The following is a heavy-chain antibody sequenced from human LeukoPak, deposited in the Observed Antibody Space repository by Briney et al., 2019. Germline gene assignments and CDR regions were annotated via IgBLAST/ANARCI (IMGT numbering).Heavy chain of an antibody. CDR1: GGSLSHYY. D-gene: IGHD3-10*01. J-gene: IGHJ4*02. CDR2: INHSGST. CDR3: ARIPEKWFGENVEDY. Sequence: SETLSLTCAVYGGSLSHYYWNWIRQSPGKGLERIGEINHSGSTTYNPSLKSRVTISIDTSKNQFSLRLASVTAADTAVYYCARIPEKWFGENVEDYWGQGTLVTVSS. V-gene: IGHV4-34*01.